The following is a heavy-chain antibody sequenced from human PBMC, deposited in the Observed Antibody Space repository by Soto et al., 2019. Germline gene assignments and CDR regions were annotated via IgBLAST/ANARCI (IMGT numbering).Heavy chain of an antibody. CDR3: ASRDGYNRRFDY. D-gene: IGHD5-12*01. CDR2: INHSGST. Sequence: PSETLSLTCAVYGGSFSGYYWSWIRQPPGKGLEWIGEINHSGSTNYNPSLKSRVTISVDTSKNRFSLKLSSVTAADTAVYYCASRDGYNRRFDYWGQGTLVTVSS. CDR1: GGSFSGYY. J-gene: IGHJ4*02. V-gene: IGHV4-34*01.